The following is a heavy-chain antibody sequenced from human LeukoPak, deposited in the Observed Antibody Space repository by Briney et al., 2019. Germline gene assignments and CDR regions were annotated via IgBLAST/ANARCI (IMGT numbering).Heavy chain of an antibody. Sequence: PGGSLRLSCAASGFTFSTYAMNWVRQAPGKGLEWVSSIVVSGVSTYYGDSVKGRFTISRDSSKNTLYLQMNSLRAEDRAVYYCAKRSAGGLPPYFDYWGQGTPVPVPP. D-gene: IGHD6-13*01. J-gene: IGHJ4*02. CDR3: AKRSAGGLPPYFDY. CDR1: GFTFSTYA. CDR2: IVVSGVST. V-gene: IGHV3-23*01.